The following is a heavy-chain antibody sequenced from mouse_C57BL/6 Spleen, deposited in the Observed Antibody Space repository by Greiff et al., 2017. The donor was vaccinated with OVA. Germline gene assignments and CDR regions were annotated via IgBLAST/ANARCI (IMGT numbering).Heavy chain of an antibody. CDR3: ARGGDGYYLDY. CDR2: IDPSDSET. V-gene: IGHV1-52*01. J-gene: IGHJ2*01. Sequence: VQLKQPGAELVRPGSSVKLSCKASGYTFTSYWMHWVKQRPIQGLEWIGNIDPSDSETHYNQKFKDKATLTVDKSSSTAYMQLSSLTSEDSAVYYCARGGDGYYLDYWGQGTTLTVSS. D-gene: IGHD2-3*01. CDR1: GYTFTSYW.